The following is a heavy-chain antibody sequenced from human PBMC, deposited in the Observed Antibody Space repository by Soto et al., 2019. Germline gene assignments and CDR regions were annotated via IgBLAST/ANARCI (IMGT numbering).Heavy chain of an antibody. J-gene: IGHJ4*02. CDR1: GFTFISSA. Sequence: SVKVSCKASGFTFISSAVQWVRQTRGQRLEWIGWIVVVSGNTNYAQKFQERVTITRDMSTSTAYMELSSLRSEDTAVYYCAADYYDTNGYYYDYCGQGTLVTVSS. D-gene: IGHD3-22*01. CDR3: AADYYDTNGYYYDY. V-gene: IGHV1-58*01. CDR2: IVVVSGNT.